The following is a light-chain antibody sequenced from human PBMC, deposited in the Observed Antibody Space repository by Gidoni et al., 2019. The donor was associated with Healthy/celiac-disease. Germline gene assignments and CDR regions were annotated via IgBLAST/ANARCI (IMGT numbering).Light chain of an antibody. J-gene: IGKJ5*01. V-gene: IGKV3-15*01. CDR2: GAS. Sequence: EIVMTQSPATLAVSAGERATLTCRASQSVSSNLAWYQQKPGQAPTLLIYGASPRDTGIPAWFSGGGSGTAFSLTTISLLSDDFSVYYCQQYSNCPPFTFGQGTRLEIK. CDR1: QSVSSN. CDR3: QQYSNCPPFT.